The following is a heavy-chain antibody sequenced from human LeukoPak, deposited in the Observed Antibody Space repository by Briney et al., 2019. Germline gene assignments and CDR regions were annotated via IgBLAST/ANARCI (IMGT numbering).Heavy chain of an antibody. Sequence: PSETLSLTCTVSGGSLSSSSYYWGRIRQPPGKGLEWIGSIYHSGSTYYNPSLKSRVTISVDTSKNQFSLKLSSVTAADTAVYYCARGKYYDFWSGDYYFDYWGQGTLVTVSS. J-gene: IGHJ4*02. D-gene: IGHD3-3*01. V-gene: IGHV4-39*07. CDR3: ARGKYYDFWSGDYYFDY. CDR2: IYHSGST. CDR1: GGSLSSSSYY.